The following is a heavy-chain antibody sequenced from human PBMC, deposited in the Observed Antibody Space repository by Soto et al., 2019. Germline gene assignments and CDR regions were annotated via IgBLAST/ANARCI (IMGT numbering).Heavy chain of an antibody. CDR1: GGSISSYY. CDR3: ARGRFGTPPSDWFDP. Sequence: SETLSLTCTVSGGSISSYYWSWIRQPPGKGLEWIGYIYYSGSTNYNPSLKSRVTISVDTSKNQFSLELSSVTAADTAVYYCARGRFGTPPSDWFDPWGQGTLVTVSS. V-gene: IGHV4-59*01. J-gene: IGHJ5*02. D-gene: IGHD3-10*01. CDR2: IYYSGST.